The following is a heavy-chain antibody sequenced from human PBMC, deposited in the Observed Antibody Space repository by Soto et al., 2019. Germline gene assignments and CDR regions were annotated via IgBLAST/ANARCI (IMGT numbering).Heavy chain of an antibody. CDR2: ISVRGGST. CDR3: AKSPSGSYYVGWDY. D-gene: IGHD1-26*01. Sequence: EVQLLESGGGLVQPGGSLRLSCAASGFTFSSYAMSWVRQAPGKGLEWVSAISVRGGSTFYADSVKGRFTISRDNSKNTLFLQMNSVRAEDTAVYYCAKSPSGSYYVGWDYWGQGTLVTVSS. CDR1: GFTFSSYA. V-gene: IGHV3-23*01. J-gene: IGHJ4*02.